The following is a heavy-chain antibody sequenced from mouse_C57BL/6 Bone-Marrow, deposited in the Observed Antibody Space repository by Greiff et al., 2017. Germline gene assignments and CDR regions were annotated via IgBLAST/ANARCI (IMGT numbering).Heavy chain of an antibody. J-gene: IGHJ4*01. CDR2: IYPRDGST. CDR3: AREGFYYGNYDAMDY. CDR1: GYTFTDHT. D-gene: IGHD2-1*01. V-gene: IGHV1-78*01. Sequence: QVQLQQSDAELVKPGASVKISCKVSGYTFTDHTIHWMKQRPEQGLEWIGYIYPRDGSTKYNEKFKGKATLTADKSSSTAYMQLNSLTSEDSAVYFCAREGFYYGNYDAMDYWGQGTSVTVSS.